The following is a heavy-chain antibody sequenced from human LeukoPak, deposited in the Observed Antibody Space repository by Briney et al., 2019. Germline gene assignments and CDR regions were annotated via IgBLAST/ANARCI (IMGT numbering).Heavy chain of an antibody. CDR3: AKDSSSWYTFDY. Sequence: GGSLRLSCAASGFTFSSYGMSWVRQAPGKGLEWVSAISGSGGSTYYADSVKGRFTISRDNSKNTLYLQMNSLRAEDTAVYYCAKDSSSWYTFDYWGQGTLVTVSS. J-gene: IGHJ4*02. CDR1: GFTFSSYG. CDR2: ISGSGGST. D-gene: IGHD6-13*01. V-gene: IGHV3-23*01.